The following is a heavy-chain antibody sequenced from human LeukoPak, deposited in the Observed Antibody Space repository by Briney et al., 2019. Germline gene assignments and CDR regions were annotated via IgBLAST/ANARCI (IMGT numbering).Heavy chain of an antibody. J-gene: IGHJ5*02. CDR3: ARDTSGQQTNWFDP. Sequence: GASVKVSCKASGYAFTGYYMHWVRQAPGQGLEWMGWINPNSGGTNYAQKFQGRVTMTRDTSISTAYMELSRLRSDDTAVYYCARDTSGQQTNWFDPWGQGTLVTVSS. CDR2: INPNSGGT. D-gene: IGHD5-12*01. V-gene: IGHV1-2*02. CDR1: GYAFTGYY.